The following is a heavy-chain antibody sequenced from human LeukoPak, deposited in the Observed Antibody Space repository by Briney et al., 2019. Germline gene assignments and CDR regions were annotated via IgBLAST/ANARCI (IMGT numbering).Heavy chain of an antibody. J-gene: IGHJ4*02. Sequence: PSETLSLTCAVSGGSVSSDNWWSWVRQPPGKGLEWIGEVYRSGSTNYNPSLKSRVTMSVDKSKNQFSLKLSSVTAADTAVYYCASAEPRGIIWYPYWGQGTLVTVSS. V-gene: IGHV4-4*02. D-gene: IGHD6-13*01. CDR2: VYRSGST. CDR1: GGSVSSDNW. CDR3: ASAEPRGIIWYPY.